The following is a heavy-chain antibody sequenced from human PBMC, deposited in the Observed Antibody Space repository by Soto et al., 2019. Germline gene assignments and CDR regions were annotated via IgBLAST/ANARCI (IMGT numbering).Heavy chain of an antibody. CDR3: ARNRYGGYDFDS. CDR2: VAQSGYT. J-gene: IGHJ4*02. D-gene: IGHD5-12*01. Sequence: SETLSLTCTVSNGSMTSSLWWSWVRQSPGKGLEWIGEVAQSGYTSYNPSLKSRLTISQDRSRNQFSLRLTSVTAADTAVYYCARNRYGGYDFDSWGQGTLVTVSS. CDR1: NGSMTSSLW. V-gene: IGHV4-4*02.